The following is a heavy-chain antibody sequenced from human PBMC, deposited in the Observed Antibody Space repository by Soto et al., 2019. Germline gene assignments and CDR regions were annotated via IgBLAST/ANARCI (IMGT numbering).Heavy chain of an antibody. Sequence: ASVKVSCKASAYTLTGYYIHWVRQAPGQGLEWVAWINPNNGGTLYAQRFQGRVTLTWDTSISTAFMELSTLRSDDTAVYYCSSDYYDSSGYYRNDYWGQGTLVTVYS. CDR2: INPNNGGT. J-gene: IGHJ4*02. CDR1: AYTLTGYY. V-gene: IGHV1-2*02. CDR3: SSDYYDSSGYYRNDY. D-gene: IGHD3-22*01.